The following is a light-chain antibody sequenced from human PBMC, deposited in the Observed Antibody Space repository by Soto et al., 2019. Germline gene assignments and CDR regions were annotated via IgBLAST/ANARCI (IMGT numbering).Light chain of an antibody. CDR3: QQYGSSPRT. CDR2: DAS. J-gene: IGKJ1*01. V-gene: IGKV3-20*01. Sequence: EIVMTQSPATLSVSPGERATLSCRASQSVSSNLAWYQQKPGQAPRLLIYDASSRATGIPDRFSGSGSGTDFTLTISSLEPEDFAVYYCQQYGSSPRTFGQGTKVEIK. CDR1: QSVSSN.